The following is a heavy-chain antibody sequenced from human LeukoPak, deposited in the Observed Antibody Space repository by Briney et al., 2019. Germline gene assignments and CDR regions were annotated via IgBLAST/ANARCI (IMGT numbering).Heavy chain of an antibody. J-gene: IGHJ3*02. CDR1: RYPLFRFSY. CDR3: ARPGDYGDPHDAFDI. CDR2: IYHSGST. Sequence: SETLSLTCALSRYPLFRFSYWVPIRPPPGKGLERIGSIYHSGSTYYNPSLKSRVTISVDKYKNQLSLKLRSVTAAATAVYYCARPGDYGDPHDAFDIWGQGTMVTVSS. D-gene: IGHD4-17*01. V-gene: IGHV4-38-2*01.